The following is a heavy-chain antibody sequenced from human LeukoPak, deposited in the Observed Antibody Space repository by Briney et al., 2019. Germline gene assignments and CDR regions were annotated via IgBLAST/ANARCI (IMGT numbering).Heavy chain of an antibody. CDR1: GFAFSSYD. D-gene: IGHD3-10*01. V-gene: IGHV3-30*02. J-gene: IGHJ5*02. CDR2: IRYDGSDK. CDR3: AKVGGYGSGSYLDNWFDP. Sequence: PGGSLRLSCTASGFAFSSYDMHWVRQAPGKGLEWVAFIRYDGSDKYYADSVKGRFTISRDDSRNTLYLQMSSLRVEDTAVYYCAKVGGYGSGSYLDNWFDPWGQGTLVTVSS.